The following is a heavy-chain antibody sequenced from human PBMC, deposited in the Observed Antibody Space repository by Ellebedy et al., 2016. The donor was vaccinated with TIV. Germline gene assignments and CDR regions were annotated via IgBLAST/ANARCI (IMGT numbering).Heavy chain of an antibody. CDR2: INPSGGST. D-gene: IGHD3-16*01. J-gene: IGHJ5*02. Sequence: ASVKVSCXASGYTFTSYYMHWVRQAPGQGLEWMGIINPSGGSTSYAQKFQGRVTMTRDTSISTAYMELSRVRSDDTAMYYCAREGDLPRGNWFDPWGQGTLVTVSS. CDR3: AREGDLPRGNWFDP. CDR1: GYTFTSYY. V-gene: IGHV1-46*01.